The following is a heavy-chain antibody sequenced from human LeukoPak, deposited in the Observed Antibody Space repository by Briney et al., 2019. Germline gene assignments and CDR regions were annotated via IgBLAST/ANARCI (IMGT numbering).Heavy chain of an antibody. Sequence: PGRSLRLSCAASGFTFSSYTMNWVRQAPGKGLEWVSSISITSDYIYYPDSMKGRFTISRDNAKNSLYLQMNSLRAEDTAVYYCARARSSGSHRVVNAFDVWGQGTMVTVSS. CDR2: ISITSDYI. J-gene: IGHJ3*01. CDR1: GFTFSSYT. CDR3: ARARSSGSHRVVNAFDV. D-gene: IGHD1-26*01. V-gene: IGHV3-21*01.